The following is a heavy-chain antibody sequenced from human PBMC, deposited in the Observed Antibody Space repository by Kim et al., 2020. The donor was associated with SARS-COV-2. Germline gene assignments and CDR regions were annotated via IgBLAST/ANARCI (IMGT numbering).Heavy chain of an antibody. J-gene: IGHJ4*02. D-gene: IGHD2-2*01. CDR3: ARHQEGYCSSTSCWSSDY. Sequence: SETLSLTCTVSGGSISSSSYYWGWIRQPPGKGLEWIGSIYYSGSTYYNPSLKSRVTISVDTSKNQFSLKLSSVTAADPAVYYCARHQEGYCSSTSCWSSDYWGQGTLVTVSS. CDR2: IYYSGST. CDR1: GGSISSSSYY. V-gene: IGHV4-39*01.